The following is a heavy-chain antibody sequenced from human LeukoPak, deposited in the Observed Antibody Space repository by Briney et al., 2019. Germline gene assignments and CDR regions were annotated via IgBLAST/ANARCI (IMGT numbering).Heavy chain of an antibody. CDR3: ARHGYCSGGSCYSAYYYYLDV. CDR2: IYHSGST. Sequence: PSETLSLTCTVSGGSISNSNYFWGWTRQPPGKGLEWIGSIYHSGSTYYNPSLKSRVTISVDTSKNQFSLKLTSVTAADTTMYYCARHGYCSGGSCYSAYYYYLDVWGKGTTVTVSS. J-gene: IGHJ6*03. CDR1: GGSISNSNYF. D-gene: IGHD2-15*01. V-gene: IGHV4-39*01.